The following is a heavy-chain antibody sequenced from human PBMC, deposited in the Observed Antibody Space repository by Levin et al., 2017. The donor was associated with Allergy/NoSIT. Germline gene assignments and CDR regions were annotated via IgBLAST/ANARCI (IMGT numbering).Heavy chain of an antibody. J-gene: IGHJ4*02. V-gene: IGHV3-9*01. CDR2: ISWNSGCI. D-gene: IGHD5-18*01. CDR1: GFKLDDYV. CDR3: TKDIFSPTCECSYGSDY. Sequence: LSLTCAASGFKLDDYVMSWVRQVPGKGLEWVSGISWNSGCIDYADSVKGRFTISRDNANNSLYLQMNSLIAEDTAFYYCTKDIFSPTCECSYGSDYWGQGTLVTVSS.